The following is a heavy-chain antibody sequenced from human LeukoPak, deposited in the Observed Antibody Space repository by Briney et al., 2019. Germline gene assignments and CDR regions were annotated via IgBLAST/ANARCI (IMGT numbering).Heavy chain of an antibody. V-gene: IGHV3-23*01. CDR1: KFTFSSYA. Sequence: GGSLRLSCAASKFTFSSYAMSWVRQAPGKGLEWVSGISGSGGRTYYADSVKGRFTISRDNSKNTLYLQMNSLRAEDTAVYYCAKLQSDGLRTYYGMDVWGQGTTVTVSS. D-gene: IGHD4-17*01. CDR2: ISGSGGRT. CDR3: AKLQSDGLRTYYGMDV. J-gene: IGHJ6*02.